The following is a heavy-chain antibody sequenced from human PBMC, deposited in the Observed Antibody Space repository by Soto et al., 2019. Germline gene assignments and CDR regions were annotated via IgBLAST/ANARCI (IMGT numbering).Heavy chain of an antibody. Sequence: SETLSLTCTVSYGFMNTYYWSWVRQPPGKGLEWIGEIYHSGSTNYNPSLKSRVTISVDKSKNQFSLKLSSVTAADTAVYYCARGGRRDDYYYGMDVWGQGTTVTVSS. CDR1: YGFMNTYY. CDR2: IYHSGST. CDR3: ARGGRRDDYYYGMDV. V-gene: IGHV4-4*02. J-gene: IGHJ6*02.